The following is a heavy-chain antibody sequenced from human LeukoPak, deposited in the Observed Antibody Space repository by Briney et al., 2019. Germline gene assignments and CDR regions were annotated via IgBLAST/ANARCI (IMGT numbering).Heavy chain of an antibody. CDR2: ISSSGSTT. CDR3: ARETEMANLDY. Sequence: GGSLRLSCAASGFTFRSYEMNSVRQAPEKGLEWVSYISSSGSTTYYADSVKGRFTISRDNAKKSLYLQMNSLRAEDTAVYYCARETEMANLDYWGQGTLVTVSS. CDR1: GFTFRSYE. V-gene: IGHV3-48*03. J-gene: IGHJ4*02. D-gene: IGHD5-24*01.